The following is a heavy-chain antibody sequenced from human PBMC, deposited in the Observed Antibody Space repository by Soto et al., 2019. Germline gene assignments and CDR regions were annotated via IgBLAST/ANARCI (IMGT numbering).Heavy chain of an antibody. V-gene: IGHV5-51*01. J-gene: IGHJ6*02. CDR3: ARQIRNYDAWSNKYYYYGLDV. CDR2: IYPGDSDT. CDR1: EYSFRPYC. D-gene: IGHD3-3*01. Sequence: GESLKISCQCSEYSFRPYCIAWVRQMPRKGLEWMGIIYPGDSDTRYSPSFQGQFTISADKSISTAHLQWSSLKASDTAMYYCARQIRNYDAWSNKYYYYGLDVWGQGTTVTVSS.